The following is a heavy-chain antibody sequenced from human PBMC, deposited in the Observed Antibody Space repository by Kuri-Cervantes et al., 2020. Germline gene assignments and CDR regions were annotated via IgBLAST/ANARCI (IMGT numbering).Heavy chain of an antibody. J-gene: IGHJ3*02. CDR3: ARTAPVAFDAFEI. Sequence: ASVKVSCKASGYTFTGYYIHWVRQAPGQGLEWMGWINPNSGDTNYAQKFQGRVTMTRDTSISTAYMELNRLTSDDTAVHYCARTAPVAFDAFEIWGQGTMVTVSS. CDR1: GYTFTGYY. V-gene: IGHV1-2*02. CDR2: INPNSGDT. D-gene: IGHD2-21*01.